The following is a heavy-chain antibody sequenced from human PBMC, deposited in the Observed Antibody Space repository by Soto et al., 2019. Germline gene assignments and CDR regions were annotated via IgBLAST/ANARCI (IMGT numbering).Heavy chain of an antibody. D-gene: IGHD3-22*01. CDR1: GYTLTELS. CDR2: FDPEDGET. V-gene: IGHV1-24*01. CDR3: ATGELLNYYDSSGYPVH. Sequence: ASVKVSCKVSGYTLTELSMHWVRQAPGKGLEWMGGFDPEDGETIYAQKFQGRVTMTEDTSTDTAYMELSSLRSEDTAVYYCATGELLNYYDSSGYPVHWAQGTLVTVSS. J-gene: IGHJ1*01.